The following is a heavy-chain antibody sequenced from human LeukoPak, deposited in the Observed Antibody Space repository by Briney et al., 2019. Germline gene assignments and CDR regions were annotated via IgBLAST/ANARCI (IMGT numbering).Heavy chain of an antibody. CDR1: GFTFSSYS. V-gene: IGHV3-48*01. J-gene: IGHJ5*02. CDR2: ISSSSSTI. CDR3: ASLYGSGPNWFDP. D-gene: IGHD3-10*01. Sequence: GGSLRLSCAASGFTFSSYSMNWVRQAPGKGLEWVSYISSSSSTIYYADSVKGRFTISRDNAKNSLYLQMNSLRAEDTAVYHCASLYGSGPNWFDPWGQGTLVTVSS.